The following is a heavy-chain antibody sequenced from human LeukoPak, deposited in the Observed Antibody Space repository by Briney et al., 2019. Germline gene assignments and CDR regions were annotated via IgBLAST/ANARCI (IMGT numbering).Heavy chain of an antibody. CDR3: ATIGDRRSGELYRIDY. CDR2: ISGSGIST. Sequence: GGSLRLSCAVSGFTFSTYAMSWVRQAPRRGLEWVSAISGSGISTYYADSVKGRFTISRDNSENTLYLQMNSLRAEDTAVYYCATIGDRRSGELYRIDYWGQGTLVTVSS. V-gene: IGHV3-23*01. J-gene: IGHJ4*02. D-gene: IGHD1-26*01. CDR1: GFTFSTYA.